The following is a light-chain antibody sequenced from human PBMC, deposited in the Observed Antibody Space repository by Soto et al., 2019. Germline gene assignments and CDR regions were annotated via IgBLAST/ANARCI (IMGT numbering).Light chain of an antibody. J-gene: IGKJ1*01. Sequence: EIVLTQSPATLSLSPGERATLSCRASQSIRTFLGWYQQKPGQAPRLLISDASTRATGIPDRFSGSGSGTDFTLTISRLEPEDFAVYYCQQYGSSLTWTFGQGTKVDIK. CDR1: QSIRTF. CDR2: DAS. CDR3: QQYGSSLTWT. V-gene: IGKV3-20*01.